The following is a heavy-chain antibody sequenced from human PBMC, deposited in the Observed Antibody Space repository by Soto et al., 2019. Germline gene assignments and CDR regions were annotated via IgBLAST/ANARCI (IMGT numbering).Heavy chain of an antibody. CDR1: GGSFSGYY. D-gene: IGHD2-8*01. CDR2: INHSGST. CDR3: ARGGLMVYAMFDY. Sequence: QVQLQQWGAGLLKPSETLSLTCAVYGGSFSGYYWSWIRQTPGKGLEWIGEINHSGSTKYNPSLKSRVTISADTSKHQFSLRLSSVTAADTALYYCARGGLMVYAMFDYWGQGTLVTVSS. J-gene: IGHJ4*02. V-gene: IGHV4-34*01.